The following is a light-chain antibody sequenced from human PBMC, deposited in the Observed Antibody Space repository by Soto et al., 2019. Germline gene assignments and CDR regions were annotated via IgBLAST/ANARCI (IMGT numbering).Light chain of an antibody. J-gene: IGLJ2*01. CDR2: EVS. V-gene: IGLV2-8*01. CDR3: TSYAGSNDLGV. Sequence: QSALTQPPSASGSPGQSVTISCAGTSSDVGGYNFVSWYQHHPGKAPKLMIYEVSKRPSGVPDRFSGSKSGNTASLTVSGLQGEDEADYYCTSYAGSNDLGVFGGGTKLTVL. CDR1: SSDVGGYNF.